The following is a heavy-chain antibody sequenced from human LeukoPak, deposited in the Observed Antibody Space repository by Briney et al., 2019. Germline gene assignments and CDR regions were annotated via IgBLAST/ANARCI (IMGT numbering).Heavy chain of an antibody. Sequence: GGSLRLSCAASGFTFSTYGTHWVRQASGKGLEWVGRIRSKTHTYATAYAASVKGRFTISRDDSKNTAYLQMNSLKTEDTAVYYCTRHGGRDYYDSSEDAFDIWGQGTMVTVSS. V-gene: IGHV3-73*01. D-gene: IGHD3-22*01. J-gene: IGHJ3*02. CDR2: IRSKTHTYAT. CDR3: TRHGGRDYYDSSEDAFDI. CDR1: GFTFSTYG.